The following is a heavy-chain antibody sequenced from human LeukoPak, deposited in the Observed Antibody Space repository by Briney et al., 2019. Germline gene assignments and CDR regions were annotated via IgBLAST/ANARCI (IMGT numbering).Heavy chain of an antibody. D-gene: IGHD3-3*01. Sequence: KASETLSLTYTVSGYSISSGYYWGWTRQPPGKGLEWIGSIYHSGSTYYNPSLKSRVTISVDTSKNQFSLKLSSVTAADTAVYYCARGHLDDFWSAPQRWFDPWGQGTLVTVSS. J-gene: IGHJ5*02. CDR1: GYSISSGYY. CDR3: ARGHLDDFWSAPQRWFDP. V-gene: IGHV4-38-2*02. CDR2: IYHSGST.